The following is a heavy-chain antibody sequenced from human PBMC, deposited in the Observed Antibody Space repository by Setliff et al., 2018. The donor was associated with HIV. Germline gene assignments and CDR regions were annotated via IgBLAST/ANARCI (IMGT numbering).Heavy chain of an antibody. CDR1: GFTFSSYA. CDR2: IWYDGNNK. Sequence: GGSLRLSCAASGFTFSSYAMYWVRQAPGKGLEWVAVIWYDGNNKYYADSVKGRFTISRDNSKNTLYLQMNSVRVEDTAVYYCAKVIGYSYGYRGYYYGMDVWGQGTTVTVSS. J-gene: IGHJ6*02. D-gene: IGHD5-18*01. CDR3: AKVIGYSYGYRGYYYGMDV. V-gene: IGHV3-33*06.